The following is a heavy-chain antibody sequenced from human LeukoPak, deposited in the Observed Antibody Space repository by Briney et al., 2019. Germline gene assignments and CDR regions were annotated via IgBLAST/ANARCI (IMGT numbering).Heavy chain of an antibody. CDR1: GYTFTSYD. D-gene: IGHD2-2*01. Sequence: ASVNVSFTASGYTFTSYDINWVRQAPGQGREWMGWMNPNSGNTGYAQKFQGRVTITADKSTSTAYMELSSLRSEDTAVYYCARVGSSPGPSWGQGTLVTVSS. CDR3: ARVGSSPGPS. J-gene: IGHJ4*02. CDR2: MNPNSGNT. V-gene: IGHV1-8*01.